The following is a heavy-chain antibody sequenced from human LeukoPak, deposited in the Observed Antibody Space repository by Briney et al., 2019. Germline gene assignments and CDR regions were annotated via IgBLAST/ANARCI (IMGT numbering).Heavy chain of an antibody. CDR1: GDSISTSNYY. D-gene: IGHD3-10*01. V-gene: IGHV4-39*01. CDR2: IFYSGST. CDR3: ARTRYYYNSRSYGAPYYFDY. J-gene: IGHJ4*02. Sequence: SETLSLTCTVSGDSISTSNYYWGWIRQPPGKGLEWIGNIFYSGSTYYSPSLKSRVTISLDTSRNQFSLKLTSVTAADTAVYYCARTRYYYNSRSYGAPYYFDYWGQGTLVTVSS.